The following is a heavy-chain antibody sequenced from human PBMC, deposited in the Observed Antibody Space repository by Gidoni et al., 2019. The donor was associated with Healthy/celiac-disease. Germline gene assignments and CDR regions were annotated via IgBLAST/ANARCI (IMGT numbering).Heavy chain of an antibody. J-gene: IGHJ5*02. D-gene: IGHD5-18*01. Sequence: QLQLQESGPGLVKPSATLSLTCTVSGGSIRSSSYYWGWIRQPPGKGLEWIGSIYYSGSTYYNPSLKSRVTISVDTSKNQFSLKLSSVTAADTAVYYCARQYSYGPNWFDPWGQGTLVTVSS. CDR3: ARQYSYGPNWFDP. CDR2: IYYSGST. CDR1: GGSIRSSSYY. V-gene: IGHV4-39*01.